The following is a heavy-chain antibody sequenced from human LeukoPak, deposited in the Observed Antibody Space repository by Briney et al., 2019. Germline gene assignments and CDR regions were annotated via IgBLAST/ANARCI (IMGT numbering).Heavy chain of an antibody. CDR2: IDPSGSYT. D-gene: IGHD4-17*01. V-gene: IGHV5-10-1*01. CDR1: GYGFTRFW. Sequence: GGSLKLPCQCPGYGFTRFWMTWVRQVPGKGLEWMGKIDPSGSYTNHTPSFQGHVNISADNSINTPSLEWSSLKPSDSSMFFCARVSFNGDYHFDYWGQGTLVTVSS. J-gene: IGHJ4*02. CDR3: ARVSFNGDYHFDY.